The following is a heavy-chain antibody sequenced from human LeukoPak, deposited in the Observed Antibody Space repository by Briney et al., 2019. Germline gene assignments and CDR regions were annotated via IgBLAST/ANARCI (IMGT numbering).Heavy chain of an antibody. Sequence: GGSLRLSCAASGLTFSSYWMSWVRQAPGKGLEWVAKVNPDGSEKYYVDSVKGRFTISGDNAKNSLSLQMNSLRTEDTAVYYCARDQTRRPYFYGLDVWGQGTTVTVSS. CDR3: ARDQTRRPYFYGLDV. D-gene: IGHD6-6*01. V-gene: IGHV3-7*05. CDR2: VNPDGSEK. J-gene: IGHJ6*02. CDR1: GLTFSSYW.